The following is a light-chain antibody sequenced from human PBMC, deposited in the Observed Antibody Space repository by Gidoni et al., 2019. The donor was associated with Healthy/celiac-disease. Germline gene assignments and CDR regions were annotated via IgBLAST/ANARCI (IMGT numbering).Light chain of an antibody. V-gene: IGKV1-39*01. CDR1: HSISSY. CDR3: QQSYSTHLFT. CDR2: AES. J-gene: IGKJ3*01. Sequence: DIQMTPSPSSLSASVGDRVIITCRASHSISSYCNWYQQKPGKAPKLLIYAESSLQSGVPSRFSGSGSGKDDILTISSLQPEDVATYYCQQSYSTHLFTFGHGTKVDIK.